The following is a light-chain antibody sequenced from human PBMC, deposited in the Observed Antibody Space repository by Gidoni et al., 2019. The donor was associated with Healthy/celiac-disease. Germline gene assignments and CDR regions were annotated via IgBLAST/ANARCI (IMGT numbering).Light chain of an antibody. V-gene: IGKV1-5*03. Sequence: DIQMTQSPSTLSASVGDRVTITSRASPSISSWLAWYQQKPGKAPKLLIYMASSLESGVPARFSGSGSGTEFTLTISSLQPDDFATYYCQQYNSYSPLTFGGGTKVEIK. CDR2: MAS. J-gene: IGKJ4*01. CDR3: QQYNSYSPLT. CDR1: PSISSW.